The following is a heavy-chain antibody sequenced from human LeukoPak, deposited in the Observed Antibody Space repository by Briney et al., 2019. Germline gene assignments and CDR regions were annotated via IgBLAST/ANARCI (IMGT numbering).Heavy chain of an antibody. CDR3: ARVSGRQQLALRVFDY. CDR1: GYTFTGYY. Sequence: GASVKVSCKASGYTFTGYYIHWVRQAPGQGLEWVGRITPTSGDTHYAQKYHDRVTMTRDTSISTAYMELSGLKSDDTAVYYCARVSGRQQLALRVFDYWGQGTLVIVS. D-gene: IGHD6-13*01. CDR2: ITPTSGDT. V-gene: IGHV1-2*06. J-gene: IGHJ4*02.